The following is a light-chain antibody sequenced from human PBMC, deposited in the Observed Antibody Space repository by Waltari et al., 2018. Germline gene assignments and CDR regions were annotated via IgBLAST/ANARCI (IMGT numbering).Light chain of an antibody. CDR3: QQTYGIPWT. Sequence: DIQMTQSPSSLSASVGDSVHNTCRASEYIGDFLSWCQQKPGKAPKLLVYGTSTLHSGIPSRFSGSVSGLDFTLTISSLQPDDFATYSCQQTYGIPWTFGQGTTVETK. V-gene: IGKV1-39*01. CDR1: EYIGDF. J-gene: IGKJ1*01. CDR2: GTS.